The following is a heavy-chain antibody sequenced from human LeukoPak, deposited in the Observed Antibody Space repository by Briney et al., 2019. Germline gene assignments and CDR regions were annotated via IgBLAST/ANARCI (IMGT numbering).Heavy chain of an antibody. J-gene: IGHJ4*02. D-gene: IGHD5-18*01. CDR2: INHSRST. Sequence: SETLSLTCAVYGGSFSGYYWSWIRQPPGKGLEWIGEINHSRSTNYNPSLKSRVTISVDTSKNQFSLKLSSVTAADTAVYYCAAHHTAMVMGYWGQGTLVTVSS. V-gene: IGHV4-34*01. CDR1: GGSFSGYY. CDR3: AAHHTAMVMGY.